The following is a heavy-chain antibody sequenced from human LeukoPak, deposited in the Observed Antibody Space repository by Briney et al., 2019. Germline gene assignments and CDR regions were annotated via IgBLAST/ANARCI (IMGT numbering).Heavy chain of an antibody. CDR3: ARVRWDLRLNYYYMDV. Sequence: ASVKVSCKASGYTFTGYYMHWVRQAPGQGLEWMGWINPNSGGTNYAQKFQGRVTMTRDTSISTAYMELSRLRSDDTAVYYCARVRWDLRLNYYYMDVWGEGTTVTVSS. CDR2: INPNSGGT. V-gene: IGHV1-2*02. D-gene: IGHD1-26*01. CDR1: GYTFTGYY. J-gene: IGHJ6*03.